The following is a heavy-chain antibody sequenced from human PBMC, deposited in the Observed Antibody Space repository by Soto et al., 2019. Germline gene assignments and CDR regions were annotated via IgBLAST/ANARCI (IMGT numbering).Heavy chain of an antibody. J-gene: IGHJ6*03. D-gene: IGHD3-16*01. CDR2: INPNSGGT. CDR1: GYTFTGYY. CDR3: ARGGLGDFNYYYYYMDV. Sequence: ASVKVSCKASGYTFTGYYMHWVRQAPGQGLEWMGWINPNSGGTNYAQKFQGWVTMTRDTSISTAYMEPSRLRSDDTAVYYCARGGLGDFNYYYYYMDVWGKGTTVTVSS. V-gene: IGHV1-2*04.